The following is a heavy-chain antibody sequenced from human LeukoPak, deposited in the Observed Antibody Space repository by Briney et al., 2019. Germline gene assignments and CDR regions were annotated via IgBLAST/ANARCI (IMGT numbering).Heavy chain of an antibody. CDR2: ISTTGTI. V-gene: IGHV3-48*01. CDR3: ARDSLIFGVVTTFDY. Sequence: GGSLRLSCAASGFTFSRFNMNWLRQAPGKGLEWLSYISTTGTIYYAESVKGRFSISRDNAKNPLYLQMNSLRPEDTAVYYCARDSLIFGVVTTFDYWGQGTLVTVSS. J-gene: IGHJ4*02. D-gene: IGHD3-3*01. CDR1: GFTFSRFN.